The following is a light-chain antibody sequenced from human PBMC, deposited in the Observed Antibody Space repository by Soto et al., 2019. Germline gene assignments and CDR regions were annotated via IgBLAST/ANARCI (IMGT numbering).Light chain of an antibody. CDR1: QNIVNC. Sequence: IQMTQSPSSLTASVGVTVTITYRTRQNIVNCVDWYQQRPGKAPDLLISAASTLHSGDPSRFSGSGSGTVFTLTISSLQPEDFATYYCQQTYSGRTVGQGTKVDIK. V-gene: IGKV1-39*01. CDR3: QQTYSGRT. J-gene: IGKJ1*01. CDR2: AAS.